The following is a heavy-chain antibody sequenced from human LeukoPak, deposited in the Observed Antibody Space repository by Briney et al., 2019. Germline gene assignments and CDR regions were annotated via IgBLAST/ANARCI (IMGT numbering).Heavy chain of an antibody. CDR2: IYYSGST. CDR3: ARHGPYYDSSGYYSTLEYYYYYGMDV. CDR1: GGSISSYY. J-gene: IGHJ6*02. V-gene: IGHV4-59*08. Sequence: SETLSLTCTVSGGSISSYYWSWIRQPPGKGLEWIGDIYYSGSTNYNPSLKSRVTISIDTSKNQFSLKLSSVTAADTAVYYCARHGPYYDSSGYYSTLEYYYYYGMDVWGQGTTVTVSS. D-gene: IGHD3-22*01.